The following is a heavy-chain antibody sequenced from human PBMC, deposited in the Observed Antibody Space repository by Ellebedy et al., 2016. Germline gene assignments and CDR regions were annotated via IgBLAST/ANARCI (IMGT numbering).Heavy chain of an antibody. Sequence: GGSLRLSCAASGFTFSSYAMSWVRQAPGKGLEWVSGVSSSGGSTYYTDSVKGRFTISRDNAKNSLYLQMNSLRAEDTALYYCAKVNRPEPPGAFDIWGQGTMVTVSS. CDR3: AKVNRPEPPGAFDI. D-gene: IGHD1-14*01. CDR2: VSSSGGST. CDR1: GFTFSSYA. J-gene: IGHJ3*02. V-gene: IGHV3-23*01.